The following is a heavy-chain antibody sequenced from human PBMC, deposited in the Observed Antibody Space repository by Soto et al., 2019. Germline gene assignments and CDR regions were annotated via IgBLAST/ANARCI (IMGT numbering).Heavy chain of an antibody. CDR1: GGSFSSYF. Sequence: SETLSLTCAVYGGSFSSYFLSWIRQPPGKGREWIGEINDSGSIIYNPSLKSRVTILVDTSKNQFSLKLSSVTAADTAVYYCARVGGSYWADIDYWGQETLVTVSS. V-gene: IGHV4-34*01. J-gene: IGHJ4*02. CDR3: ARVGGSYWADIDY. CDR2: INDSGSI. D-gene: IGHD1-26*01.